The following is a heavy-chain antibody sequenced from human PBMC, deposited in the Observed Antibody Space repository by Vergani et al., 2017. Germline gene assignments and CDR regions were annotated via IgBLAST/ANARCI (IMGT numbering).Heavy chain of an antibody. CDR2: IKQDGSEK. V-gene: IGHV3-7*03. J-gene: IGHJ3*02. D-gene: IGHD3-16*01. Sequence: EVQLVESGGGLVQPGGSLRLSCAASGFTFSSYWMSWVRQAPGKGLEWVANIKQDGSEKYYVDSVKGRFTISRDNAKNSLYLQMNSLRAEDTAVYYCARVRWGMSDAFDIWGQGTMVTVSS. CDR1: GFTFSSYW. CDR3: ARVRWGMSDAFDI.